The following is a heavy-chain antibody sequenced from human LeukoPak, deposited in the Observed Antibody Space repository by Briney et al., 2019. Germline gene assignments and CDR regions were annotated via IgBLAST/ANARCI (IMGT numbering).Heavy chain of an antibody. D-gene: IGHD1-26*01. V-gene: IGHV4-4*02. Sequence: MSSGTLSLTCAVSGGSISSSNWWSWVRQPPGKGLEWIGEIYHSGSTNYNPSLKSRVTISVDKSKNQFSLKLSSVTAADTAVYYCARDQRIVGATTSYYYGMDVWGQGTTVTVSS. J-gene: IGHJ6*02. CDR2: IYHSGST. CDR3: ARDQRIVGATTSYYYGMDV. CDR1: GGSISSSNW.